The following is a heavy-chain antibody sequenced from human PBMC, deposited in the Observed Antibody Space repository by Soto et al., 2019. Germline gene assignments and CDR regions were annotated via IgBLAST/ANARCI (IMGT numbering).Heavy chain of an antibody. J-gene: IGHJ5*02. CDR1: GFSLSTSGVG. Sequence: GSGPTLVNPTQTLTLTCTFSGFSLSTSGVGVGWIRQPPGKALEWLALIYWDDDKRYSPSLKSRLTITKDTSKNQVVLTMTNMDPVDTATYYCAHSPLLDYGDFNWFDPWGQGTLVTVSS. CDR2: IYWDDDK. CDR3: AHSPLLDYGDFNWFDP. D-gene: IGHD4-17*01. V-gene: IGHV2-5*02.